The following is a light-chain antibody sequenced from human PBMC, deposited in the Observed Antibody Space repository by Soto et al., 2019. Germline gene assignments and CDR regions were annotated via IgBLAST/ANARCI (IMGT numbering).Light chain of an antibody. CDR3: QQYGRSPWT. V-gene: IGKV3-20*01. Sequence: EIVLTQSPDTLSLSPGDRATVSCRASQTVGASYVAWYQHRPGQAPKFLMYGASTRATGIPDRFSGSGSGTEFTLTIDSLEPEDFGLYYCQQYGRSPWTFSQGTRVEI. CDR2: GAS. CDR1: QTVGASY. J-gene: IGKJ1*01.